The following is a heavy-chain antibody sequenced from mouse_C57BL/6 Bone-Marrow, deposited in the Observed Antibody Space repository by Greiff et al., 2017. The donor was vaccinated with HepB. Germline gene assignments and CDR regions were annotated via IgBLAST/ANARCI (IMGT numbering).Heavy chain of an antibody. V-gene: IGHV1-69*01. J-gene: IGHJ2*01. CDR1: GYTFTSYW. CDR2: IDPSDSYT. D-gene: IGHD2-3*01. CDR3: ARFDGYYVFY. Sequence: VQLQQPGAELVMPGASVKLSCKASGYTFTSYWMHWVQQRPGQGLEWIGEIDPSDSYTNYNQKFKGKSTLTVDKSSSTAYMQLSSLTSEDSAVYYCARFDGYYVFYWGQGTTLTVSS.